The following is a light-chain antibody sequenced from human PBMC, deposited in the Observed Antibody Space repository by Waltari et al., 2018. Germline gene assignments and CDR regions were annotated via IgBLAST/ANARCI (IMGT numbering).Light chain of an antibody. CDR1: SSAVGSYDL. CDR2: EVY. V-gene: IGLV2-23*02. CDR3: CSYVGSSTFT. Sequence: QAALTQPASASGSPGQSITISCTGTSSAVGSYDLVFWYQHHPGKAPKLMIYEVYKRPSGVSNRFSASKSGNTASLTISGLQAEDEADYYCCSYVGSSTFTFGGGTKLTVL. J-gene: IGLJ2*01.